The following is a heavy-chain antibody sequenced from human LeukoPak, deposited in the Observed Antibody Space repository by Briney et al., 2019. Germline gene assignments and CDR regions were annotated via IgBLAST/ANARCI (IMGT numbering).Heavy chain of an antibody. J-gene: IGHJ4*02. Sequence: GALRLSCAASGFTFYTYSMIWVRQAPGKGLEWLSYISGDSRTIYYPDSVKGRFTISRDNAKNSLYLQLISLRAEDTAVYYCARDRHSSVDYWGQGALVTVSS. CDR1: GFTFYTYS. V-gene: IGHV3-48*01. D-gene: IGHD3-22*01. CDR3: ARDRHSSVDY. CDR2: ISGDSRTI.